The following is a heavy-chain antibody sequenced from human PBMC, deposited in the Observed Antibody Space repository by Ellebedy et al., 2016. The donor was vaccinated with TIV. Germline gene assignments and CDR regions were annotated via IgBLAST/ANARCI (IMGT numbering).Heavy chain of an antibody. Sequence: ASVKVSCKASGYTFTGYYMHWVRQAPGQGLEWMGWINPNSGGTNYAQKFQGRVTMTRDTSISTAYMELSRLRSDDTAVYYCARVRCSSTSCPMRWFDPWGQGTLVTVSS. J-gene: IGHJ5*02. D-gene: IGHD2-2*01. CDR3: ARVRCSSTSCPMRWFDP. V-gene: IGHV1-2*02. CDR1: GYTFTGYY. CDR2: INPNSGGT.